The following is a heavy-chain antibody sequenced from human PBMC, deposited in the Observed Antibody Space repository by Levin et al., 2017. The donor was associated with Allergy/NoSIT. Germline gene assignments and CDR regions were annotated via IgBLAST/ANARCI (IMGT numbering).Heavy chain of an antibody. V-gene: IGHV3-7*03. CDR3: ARQIVYYYGSGTRRADDAFDI. J-gene: IGHJ3*02. CDR1: GFTFSSYW. CDR2: IYNDGSDK. D-gene: IGHD3-10*01. Sequence: LSLTCAASGFTFSSYWMTWVRQAPDKGLEWVANIYNDGSDKFYVDSVKGRFTVSRDNAKKSLYLQMNSLRAEDTAIYYCARQIVYYYGSGTRRADDAFDIWGQGTMVTVSS.